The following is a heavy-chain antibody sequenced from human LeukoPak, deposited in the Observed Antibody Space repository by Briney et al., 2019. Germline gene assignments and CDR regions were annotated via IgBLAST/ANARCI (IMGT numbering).Heavy chain of an antibody. CDR2: IYYDGRA. Sequence: SDTVSLTCTVSGGSITSSSHYWGWIPQPPGQGVQWIGLIYYDGRAYYNLSLKSRLTLSIDPSKSQFSLQLSVVTAADKAVYYCARHGSRVMDTIEDSWGQGTLVIVSS. D-gene: IGHD5-12*01. CDR3: ARHGSRVMDTIEDS. J-gene: IGHJ4*02. V-gene: IGHV4-39*01. CDR1: GGSITSSSHY.